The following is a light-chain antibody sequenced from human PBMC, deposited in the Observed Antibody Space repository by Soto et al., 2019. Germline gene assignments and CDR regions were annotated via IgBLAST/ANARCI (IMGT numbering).Light chain of an antibody. CDR3: QQLSNWPPAFN. Sequence: EIVLTQSPATLSLSPGERATLSCRASPSVSSYLACYQNKPGQAPRLLLYDASNRATGIPARFSGSGSGTDFTLTISSLEPVDCAVYYSQQLSNWPPAFNFGPGTQVDLK. J-gene: IGKJ3*01. V-gene: IGKV3-11*01. CDR2: DAS. CDR1: PSVSSY.